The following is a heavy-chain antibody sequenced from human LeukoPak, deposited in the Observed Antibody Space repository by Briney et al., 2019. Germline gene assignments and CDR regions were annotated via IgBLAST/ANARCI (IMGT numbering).Heavy chain of an antibody. V-gene: IGHV3-30*02. J-gene: IGHJ5*02. D-gene: IGHD4-17*01. CDR1: PFTFSSYG. CDR3: ARGATTTRFGRFDP. CDR2: IQYDGSNQ. Sequence: GGSLRLSCAASPFTFSSYGMHWVRQAPGKGLEWVAYIQYDGSNQQYADSVKGRFTISRDNPKKSLYLQMNSLRAEDTAVYYCARGATTTRFGRFDPWGQGTLVIVSS.